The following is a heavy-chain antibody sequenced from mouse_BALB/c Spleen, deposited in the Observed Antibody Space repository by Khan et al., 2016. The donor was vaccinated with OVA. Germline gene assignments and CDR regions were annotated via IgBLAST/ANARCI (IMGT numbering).Heavy chain of an antibody. D-gene: IGHD2-14*01. CDR2: INPNNGYT. Sequence: QVQLKQSGAELARPGASVKMSCKASGYTFTSYTIHWIKMRPGQGLEWIGNINPNNGYTNYNQKFKDKATLTADKSSTTAYIQLSSQTSCDSAVYTGVRDGAYYRNGGWFAYWGLGTLVTVSA. CDR3: VRDGAYYRNGGWFAY. CDR1: GYTFTSYT. V-gene: IGHV1-4*01. J-gene: IGHJ3*01.